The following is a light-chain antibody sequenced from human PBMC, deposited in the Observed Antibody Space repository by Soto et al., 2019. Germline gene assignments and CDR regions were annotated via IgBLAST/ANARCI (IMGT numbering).Light chain of an antibody. CDR3: QQYRSSPTT. V-gene: IGKV3-20*01. J-gene: IGKJ5*01. CDR2: GAS. Sequence: ETVLTQSPATLSLSPGERATLSCRASQSVSSSYLAWYQQKPGQAPRLLIYGASSRATGIPDRFSGSGSGTDFTLTISRLEPEDFAVYYCQQYRSSPTTFGQGTRLDI. CDR1: QSVSSSY.